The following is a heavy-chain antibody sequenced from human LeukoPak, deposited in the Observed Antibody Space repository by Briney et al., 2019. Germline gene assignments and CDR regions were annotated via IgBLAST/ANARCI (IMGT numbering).Heavy chain of an antibody. J-gene: IGHJ5*02. V-gene: IGHV3-30-3*01. CDR1: GFTFSSYA. CDR3: ARVRLLSSNWFDP. Sequence: GGSLRLSCAASGFTFSSYAMHWVRQAPGKGLEWVAVISYDGSNKYYADSVKGRFTISRDNSKNTLYLQMNSLRAEDTAVYYCARVRLLSSNWFDPWGQGTLVTVSS. CDR2: ISYDGSNK. D-gene: IGHD3-10*01.